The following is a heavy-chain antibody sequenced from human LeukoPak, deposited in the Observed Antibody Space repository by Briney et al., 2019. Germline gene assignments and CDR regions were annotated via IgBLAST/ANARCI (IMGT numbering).Heavy chain of an antibody. CDR3: AKEGAGDSKANDY. CDR1: GFTFTAYY. Sequence: ASVKVSSKASGFTFTAYYIHWVRQAPGQGLEWMGCINANTGVATYAQKFQGRVTMTRDTSISAAYMELSSLRSDDTAMYYCAKEGAGDSKANDYWGQGTLVSVSS. D-gene: IGHD3-10*01. J-gene: IGHJ4*02. V-gene: IGHV1-2*02. CDR2: INANTGVA.